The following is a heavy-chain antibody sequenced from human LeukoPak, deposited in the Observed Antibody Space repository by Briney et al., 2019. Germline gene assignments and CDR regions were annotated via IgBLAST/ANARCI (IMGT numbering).Heavy chain of an antibody. CDR2: INSDGSST. V-gene: IGHV3-74*01. Sequence: GGSLRLSCAASGFTFSSYWMHWVRQAPGKGLVWVSRINSDGSSTSYADSVKGRFTISRDNAKNTLYLQMNSLRAEDTAVYYCAKAYSSGWYGGAFDIWGQGTMVTVSS. CDR3: AKAYSSGWYGGAFDI. CDR1: GFTFSSYW. J-gene: IGHJ3*02. D-gene: IGHD6-19*01.